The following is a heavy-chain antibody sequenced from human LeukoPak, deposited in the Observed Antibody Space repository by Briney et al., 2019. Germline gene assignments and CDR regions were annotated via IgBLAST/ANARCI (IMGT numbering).Heavy chain of an antibody. CDR3: ARVAVARLAYFDY. CDR2: IYYSGST. Sequence: SETLSLTCTVSGGSISSYYWSWIRQPPGKGLEWIGYIYYSGSTNYNPSLKGRVTISVDKSKNQFSLKLSSVTAADTAMYYCARVAVARLAYFDYWGQGTLVTVSS. V-gene: IGHV4-59*12. CDR1: GGSISSYY. D-gene: IGHD6-19*01. J-gene: IGHJ4*02.